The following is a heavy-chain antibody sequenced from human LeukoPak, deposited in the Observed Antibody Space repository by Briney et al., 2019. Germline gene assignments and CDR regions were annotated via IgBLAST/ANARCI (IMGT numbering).Heavy chain of an antibody. D-gene: IGHD3-22*01. J-gene: IGHJ4*02. CDR2: ISWNSGSI. V-gene: IGHV3-9*01. CDR3: ATPLDYYDSSGYHQGGD. CDR1: GFSFDECA. Sequence: GGSLRLSCAASGFSFDECAMHWVRQAPGKGLEWVSGISWNSGSIGYADSVKGRFTISRDNAKNSLYLQMNSLRAEDTALYYCATPLDYYDSSGYHQGGDWGQGTLVTVSS.